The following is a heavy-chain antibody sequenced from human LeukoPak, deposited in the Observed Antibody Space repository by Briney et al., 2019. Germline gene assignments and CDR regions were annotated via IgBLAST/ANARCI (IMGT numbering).Heavy chain of an antibody. CDR3: ARDRVAAAGTY. CDR1: GFTFSSYS. D-gene: IGHD6-13*01. Sequence: GSLRLSCAASGFTFSSYSMNCVRPAPGKGLEWVSSISSSSSYIYYADSVKGRFTISRDNAKNSLYLQMNSLRAEDTAVYYCARDRVAAAGTYWGQGTLVTVSS. CDR2: ISSSSSYI. J-gene: IGHJ4*02. V-gene: IGHV3-21*01.